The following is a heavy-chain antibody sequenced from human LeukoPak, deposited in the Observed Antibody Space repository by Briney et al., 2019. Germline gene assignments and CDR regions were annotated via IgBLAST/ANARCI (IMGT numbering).Heavy chain of an antibody. Sequence: GGSLRLSCAASGFTFSNYMMHWVRQAPGKGLERVAVISYDGSNKYYADSVKGRFTISRDNSKNTLYLQMNSLRAEDTAVYYCARDGYDFWAQAFDIWGQGTMVTVSS. CDR3: ARDGYDFWAQAFDI. J-gene: IGHJ3*02. CDR2: ISYDGSNK. D-gene: IGHD3-3*01. V-gene: IGHV3-30-3*01. CDR1: GFTFSNYM.